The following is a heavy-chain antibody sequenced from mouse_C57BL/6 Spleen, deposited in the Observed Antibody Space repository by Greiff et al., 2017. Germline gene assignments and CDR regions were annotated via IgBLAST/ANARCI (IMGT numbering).Heavy chain of an antibody. CDR3: ARDAGYDYDGAWFAY. Sequence: EVNLVESGGGLVQSGRSLRLSCATSGFTFSDFYMEWVRQAPGKGLEWIAASRNKANDYTTEYSASVKGRFIVSRDTSQSILYLQMNALRAEDTAIYYCARDAGYDYDGAWFAYWGQGTLVTVSA. CDR2: SRNKANDYTT. J-gene: IGHJ3*01. CDR1: GFTFSDFY. D-gene: IGHD2-4*01. V-gene: IGHV7-1*01.